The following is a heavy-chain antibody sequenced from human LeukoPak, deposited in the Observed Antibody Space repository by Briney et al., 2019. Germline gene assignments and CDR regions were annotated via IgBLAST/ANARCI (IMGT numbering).Heavy chain of an antibody. CDR2: IYYSGST. J-gene: IGHJ6*02. V-gene: IGHV4-59*12. CDR3: TGGQYTSSPYHFGLAV. CDR1: GGSIRNYI. D-gene: IGHD3-10*01. Sequence: SETLSLTCAVYGGSIRNYIWSWIRRPPGKGLEWIGVIYYSGSTNYNPSLKSRVTISVDTSKNQLSLRLGSVTAADTAVYYCTGGQYTSSPYHFGLAVWGQGPTVPVFS.